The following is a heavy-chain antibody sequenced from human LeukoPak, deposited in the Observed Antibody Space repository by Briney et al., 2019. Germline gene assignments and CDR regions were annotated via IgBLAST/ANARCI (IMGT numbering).Heavy chain of an antibody. V-gene: IGHV3-74*01. CDR3: VRNYDSSAYPDAFDI. CDR1: GFTFSNSW. D-gene: IGHD3-22*01. J-gene: IGHJ3*02. CDR2: INSDGSRT. Sequence: GGSLRLSRAASGFTFSNSWMHWVRQAPGKGLGGISRINSDGSRTHYADSVKGRFTISRDNDKNTLYLQINSLRADDTAVYYCVRNYDSSAYPDAFDIWGQGTMVTVSS.